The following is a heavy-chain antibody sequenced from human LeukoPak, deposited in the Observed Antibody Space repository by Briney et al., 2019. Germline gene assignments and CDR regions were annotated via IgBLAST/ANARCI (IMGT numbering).Heavy chain of an antibody. V-gene: IGHV3-23*01. Sequence: PGGSLRLSCAASGFTFSSYAMYWVRQAPGKGLEWVSGISGSGGSTYYADSVKGWFTISRDNSKNTVYLQMNSLRAEDTAVYYCAKTTAGYSSGRYPGWPVDYWGQGTLVTVSS. J-gene: IGHJ4*02. CDR3: AKTTAGYSSGRYPGWPVDY. CDR2: ISGSGGST. CDR1: GFTFSSYA. D-gene: IGHD6-19*01.